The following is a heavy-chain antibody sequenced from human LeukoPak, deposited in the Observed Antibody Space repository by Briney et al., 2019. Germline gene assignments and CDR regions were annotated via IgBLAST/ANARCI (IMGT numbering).Heavy chain of an antibody. CDR3: ARTPGYSYGFYYYYYVDV. V-gene: IGHV3-74*01. CDR1: GFTFSSYW. Sequence: GGSLRLSCAASGFTFSSYWMHWVRQAPGKGLVWVSRINSDGSSTSYADSVKGRFTISRDNAKNTLYLQMNSLRAEDTAVYYCARTPGYSYGFYYYYYVDVWGKGTTVTVSS. CDR2: INSDGSST. D-gene: IGHD5-18*01. J-gene: IGHJ6*03.